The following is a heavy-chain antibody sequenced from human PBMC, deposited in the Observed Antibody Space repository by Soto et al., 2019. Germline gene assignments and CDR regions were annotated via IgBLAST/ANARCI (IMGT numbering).Heavy chain of an antibody. V-gene: IGHV3-23*01. J-gene: IGHJ4*02. D-gene: IGHD3-9*01. CDR2: ISGTASRT. CDR1: GFTPTTAP. Sequence: VGSLRLSCVGSGFTPTTAPLSWVRQPPGKGLEWVTTISGTASRTYYADSVKGRFFISRDNSKNTVTLHMNNLTVDDTALYYCATSFRYFDNWGQGTRVTVSS. CDR3: ATSFRYFDN.